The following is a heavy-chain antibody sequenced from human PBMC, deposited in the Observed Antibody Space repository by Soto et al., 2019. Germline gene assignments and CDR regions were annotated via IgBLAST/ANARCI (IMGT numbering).Heavy chain of an antibody. CDR3: ANRPVDCSGGICYSGYYFDY. CDR1: GFSLTSSGVG. V-gene: IGHV2-5*01. D-gene: IGHD2-15*01. CDR2: IYWNDDK. Sequence: SGPTLVNPTQTLTLTCTFSGFSLTSSGVGVGWIRQPPGKALEWLALIYWNDDKRYSPSLKSRLTITKDTPKNQVVLTMTNLDPVDTATYYCANRPVDCSGGICYSGYYFDYWGQGTLVTVSS. J-gene: IGHJ4*02.